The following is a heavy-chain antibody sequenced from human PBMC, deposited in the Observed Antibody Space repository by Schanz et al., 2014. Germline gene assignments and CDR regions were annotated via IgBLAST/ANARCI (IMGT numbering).Heavy chain of an antibody. D-gene: IGHD1-1*01. CDR1: TFTFSSDW. Sequence: VRLVESGGGVVQPGGSLRLSCAASTFTFSSDWMSWVRQAPGKGLEWVANIKEDGSVKDYVDSVKGRFTISRDNAKNSLYLEMNSLRAEDTALYYCARDRRNADLDYWGQGTLVTVSS. CDR3: ARDRRNADLDY. CDR2: IKEDGSVK. J-gene: IGHJ4*02. V-gene: IGHV3-7*01.